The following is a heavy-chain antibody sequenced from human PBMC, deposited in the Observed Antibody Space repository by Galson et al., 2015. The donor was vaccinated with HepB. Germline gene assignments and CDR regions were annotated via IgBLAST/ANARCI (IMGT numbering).Heavy chain of an antibody. V-gene: IGHV3-11*01. CDR2: ISSNGYTI. J-gene: IGHJ6*02. CDR1: GFTFSDYY. D-gene: IGHD6-25*01. Sequence: SLRLSCAASGFTFSDYYMSWVRQAPGKGLEWVSYISSNGYTIYYADSVKGRFTISRDNAKNSLYLQMNSLRAEDTAVYYCVREMYSSAWNRVAPYYGMDVWGQGTTVSVSS. CDR3: VREMYSSAWNRVAPYYGMDV.